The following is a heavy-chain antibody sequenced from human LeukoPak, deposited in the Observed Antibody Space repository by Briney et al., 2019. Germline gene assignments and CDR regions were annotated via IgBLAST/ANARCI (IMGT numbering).Heavy chain of an antibody. V-gene: IGHV5-51*01. CDR2: IYPDDSDT. CDR1: GYKFTSYW. J-gene: IGHJ4*02. CDR3: ARHIGLTTRYLDY. D-gene: IGHD4/OR15-4a*01. Sequence: PGESLKISCKGSGYKFTSYWIAWVRQMPGKGLEWMGMIYPDDSDTRYSPSFQGHVTISADKPVSTAYLQWSSLKDSDTAMYYCARHIGLTTRYLDYWGQGTLVTVSS.